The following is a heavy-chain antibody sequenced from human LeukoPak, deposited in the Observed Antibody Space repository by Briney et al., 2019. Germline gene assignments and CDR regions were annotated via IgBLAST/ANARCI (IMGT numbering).Heavy chain of an antibody. V-gene: IGHV1-18*01. D-gene: IGHD3-10*01. J-gene: IGHJ5*02. CDR2: ISAYNGNT. CDR3: ARGLWVGEFSGWFDT. CDR1: GYTFTSYG. Sequence: ATVKLSCKSSGYTFTSYGISWVRQAPGQGREWMGWISAYNGNTNYAQKLQGRVTMTTDTSPSTAYTELRRLRCDDSGLYFCARGLWVGEFSGWFDTWGEGTLVTVSS.